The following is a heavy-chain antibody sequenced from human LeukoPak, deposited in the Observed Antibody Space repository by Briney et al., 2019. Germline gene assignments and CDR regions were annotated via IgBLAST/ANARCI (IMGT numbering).Heavy chain of an antibody. Sequence: SETLSLTCAVYGGSFSGYYWSWIRQPPGKGLEWIGEINHSGSTNYNPSLKSRVTISVDTSKNQFSLKLSSVTAEDTAVYYCARDPIYTFDGPEYFQHWGQGTLVTVSS. CDR2: INHSGST. CDR1: GGSFSGYY. V-gene: IGHV4-34*01. J-gene: IGHJ1*01. D-gene: IGHD2-2*02. CDR3: ARDPIYTFDGPEYFQH.